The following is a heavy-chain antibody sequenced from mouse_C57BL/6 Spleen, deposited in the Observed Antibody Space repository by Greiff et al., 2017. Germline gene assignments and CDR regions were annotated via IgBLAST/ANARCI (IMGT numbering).Heavy chain of an antibody. D-gene: IGHD2-4*01. CDR1: GYTFTSYW. CDR2: IDPSDSYT. J-gene: IGHJ4*01. CDR3: ARVDDYGKYYAAMDY. Sequence: QVQLQQPGAELVMPGASVKLSCKASGYTFTSYWMHWVKQRPGQGLEWIGEIDPSDSYTNYNQKFKGKSTLTVDKSSSTAYMQLSSLTSEDSAVXYCARVDDYGKYYAAMDYWGQGTSVTVSS. V-gene: IGHV1-69*01.